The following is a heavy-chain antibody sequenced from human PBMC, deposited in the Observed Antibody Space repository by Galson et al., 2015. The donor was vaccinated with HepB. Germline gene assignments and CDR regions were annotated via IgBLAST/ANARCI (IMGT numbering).Heavy chain of an antibody. D-gene: IGHD4/OR15-4a*01. V-gene: IGHV3-49*04. CDR2: IRSHAYGGSA. CDR1: GFTFGDYY. CDR3: GRGYDCGD. J-gene: IGHJ4*02. Sequence: SLRLSCAASGFTFGDYYMSWVRQAPGKGLEWIGVIRSHAYGGSAEYAASVKGRFTISRDDSKGIAYLQMNSLKTEDTAVYYCGRGYDCGDWGQGTLVTGSS.